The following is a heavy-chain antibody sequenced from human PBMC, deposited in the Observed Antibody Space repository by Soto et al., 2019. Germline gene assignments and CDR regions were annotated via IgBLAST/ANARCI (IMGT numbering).Heavy chain of an antibody. D-gene: IGHD2-15*01. V-gene: IGHV4-59*01. CDR3: ARVGGCSGGSCYSSGYYYYGMDV. Sequence: KPSETLSLTCTVSGGSISSYYWSWIRQPPGKGLEWIGYIYYRGSTDYNPSLKSRVTISVDTSKNQFSLKLSSVTAADTAVYYCARVGGCSGGSCYSSGYYYYGMDVWGQGTTVTVSS. CDR1: GGSISSYY. J-gene: IGHJ6*02. CDR2: IYYRGST.